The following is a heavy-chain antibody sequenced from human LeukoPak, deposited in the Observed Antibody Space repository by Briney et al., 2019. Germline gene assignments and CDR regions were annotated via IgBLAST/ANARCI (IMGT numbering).Heavy chain of an antibody. CDR1: GYTFTGYY. CDR2: ISAYNGNT. D-gene: IGHD3-22*01. Sequence: ASVKVSCKGSGYTFTGYYMHWVRQAPGQGLEWMGWISAYNGNTNYAQKLQGRVTMTTDTSTSTAYMELRSLRSDDTAVYYCARDRSPRHYYDTSDYHGAAEYWGQGTLVTVSS. J-gene: IGHJ4*02. V-gene: IGHV1-18*04. CDR3: ARDRSPRHYYDTSDYHGAAEY.